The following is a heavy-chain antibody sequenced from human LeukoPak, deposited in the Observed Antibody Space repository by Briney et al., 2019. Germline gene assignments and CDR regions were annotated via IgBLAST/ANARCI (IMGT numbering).Heavy chain of an antibody. J-gene: IGHJ4*02. CDR3: AKEYDFWSGPVTDF. CDR2: ISYDGSNK. V-gene: IGHV3-30-3*01. Sequence: GGSLRLSCAASGFTFSSYAMHWVRQAPGKGLEWVAVISYDGSNKYYADSVKGRFTISRDNPKNTLYLQMNSLRTDDTAVYYCAKEYDFWSGPVTDFWGQGALVTVSS. CDR1: GFTFSSYA. D-gene: IGHD3-3*01.